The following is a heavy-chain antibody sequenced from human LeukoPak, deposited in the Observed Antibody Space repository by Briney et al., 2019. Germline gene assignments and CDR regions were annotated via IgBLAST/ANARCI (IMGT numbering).Heavy chain of an antibody. V-gene: IGHV4-31*03. J-gene: IGHJ6*04. D-gene: IGHD3-10*01. Sequence: SETLSLTCTLPGGSISSGDYYWRWIRQHPGGGLEWIGYIYYSGSTYYNPSLKSRVTISVDTSNTEFSLKPRSFTTVDTAVYYCARERSGFGELQNYSYELPLCGKGTTVTVSS. CDR1: GGSISSGDYY. CDR2: IYYSGST. CDR3: ARERSGFGELQNYSYELPL.